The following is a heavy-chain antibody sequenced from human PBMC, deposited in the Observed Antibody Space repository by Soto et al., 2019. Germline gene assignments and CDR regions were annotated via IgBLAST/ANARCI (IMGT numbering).Heavy chain of an antibody. CDR3: ARGDCISTSCYVYGMDV. CDR1: GYSFTSNY. D-gene: IGHD2-2*01. J-gene: IGHJ6*02. CDR2: INPSSGGT. V-gene: IGHV1-2*04. Sequence: GASVKVSCKAIGYSFTSNYMHWVRQAPGQGLEWMGWINPSSGGTNYAQKFQGWVTMTRDTSISTAYMELSRLRSDDTAVYYCARGDCISTSCYVYGMDVWGQGTTVTVSS.